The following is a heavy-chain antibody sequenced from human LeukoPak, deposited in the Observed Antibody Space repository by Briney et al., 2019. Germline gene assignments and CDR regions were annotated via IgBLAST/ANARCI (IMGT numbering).Heavy chain of an antibody. D-gene: IGHD3-10*01. J-gene: IGHJ4*02. CDR3: SRDYTIVRGLDGYYFDY. V-gene: IGHV1-18*01. CDR1: GYTFTSYG. Sequence: VASVKVSCKASGYTFTSYGISWVQQAPGQGLEWMGWISAYNGNTNYDQKLQGRVTMTTDTSTSTAYLELRSLRSDDAAVDYCSRDYTIVRGLDGYYFDYWGQGTLVTVSS. CDR2: ISAYNGNT.